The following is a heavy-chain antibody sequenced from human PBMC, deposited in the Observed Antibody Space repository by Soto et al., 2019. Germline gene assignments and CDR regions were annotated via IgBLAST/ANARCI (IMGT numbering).Heavy chain of an antibody. CDR1: GFTFSSYE. CDR3: ARDLVVASYNFDY. Sequence: GGSLRLSCAASGFTFSSYEMNWVRQAPGKGLEWVSYISSSGSTIYYADSVKGRFTISRDNAKNSLYLQMNSLRAEDTAVYYCARDLVVASYNFDYWGQGTLVTVSS. D-gene: IGHD5-12*01. J-gene: IGHJ4*02. CDR2: ISSSGSTI. V-gene: IGHV3-48*03.